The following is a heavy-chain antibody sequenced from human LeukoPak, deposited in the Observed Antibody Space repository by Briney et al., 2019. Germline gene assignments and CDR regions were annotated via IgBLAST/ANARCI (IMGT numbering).Heavy chain of an antibody. J-gene: IGHJ4*02. CDR1: GFIFNNYA. CDR3: AKDNRRHYTSGPNPDSLH. CDR2: ISWNSGST. Sequence: GGSLRLSCAGSGFIFNNYAMHWVRQPPGKGLEWVSGISWNSGSTDYADSVKGRFTISRDNAKNSLYLQMNSLRVEDTAFYYCAKDNRRHYTSGPNPDSLHWGQGALVTVSS. D-gene: IGHD6-19*01. V-gene: IGHV3-9*01.